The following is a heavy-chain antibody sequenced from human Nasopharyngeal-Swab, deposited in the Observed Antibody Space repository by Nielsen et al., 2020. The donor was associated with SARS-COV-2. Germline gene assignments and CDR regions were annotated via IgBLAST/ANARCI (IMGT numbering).Heavy chain of an antibody. D-gene: IGHD1-26*01. CDR2: INPNSGGT. J-gene: IGHJ6*02. V-gene: IGHV1-2*02. CDR3: ARVGLVGARYYYGMDV. Sequence: ASVKVSCKASGGTFSSYAISWVRQAPGQGLEWMGWINPNSGGTNYAQKFQGRVTMTRDTSISTAYMELSRLRSDDTAVYYCARVGLVGARYYYGMDVWGQGTTVTVSS. CDR1: GGTFSSYA.